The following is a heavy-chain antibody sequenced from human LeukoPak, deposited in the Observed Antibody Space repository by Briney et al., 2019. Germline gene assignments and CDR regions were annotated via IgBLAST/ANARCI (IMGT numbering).Heavy chain of an antibody. CDR2: IYTSGST. J-gene: IGHJ3*02. V-gene: IGHV4-4*09. D-gene: IGHD3-3*01. CDR3: ARLEVSAYYDFWSGYSPLGAFDI. CDR1: GGSISSYY. Sequence: SETLSLTCTVSGGSISSYYWSWIRQPPGKGLEWVGYIYTSGSTNYNPSLKSQVTISVDTSKNQFSLRLSSVTAADTAVYYCARLEVSAYYDFWSGYSPLGAFDIWGQGTMVTVSS.